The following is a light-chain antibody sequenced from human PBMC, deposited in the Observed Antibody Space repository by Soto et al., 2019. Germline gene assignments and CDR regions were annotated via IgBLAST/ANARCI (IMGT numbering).Light chain of an antibody. Sequence: DIQTTQSPSTLSASVGDTVTITCRASQSISNWLAWYQQKPGQAPKLLIHKETTLESGVPSRFSGIGSGTEFTLTISSLQPDDFATFYCQQYDRFPYTFGQGTKLEIK. V-gene: IGKV1-5*03. CDR3: QQYDRFPYT. CDR1: QSISNW. J-gene: IGKJ2*01. CDR2: KET.